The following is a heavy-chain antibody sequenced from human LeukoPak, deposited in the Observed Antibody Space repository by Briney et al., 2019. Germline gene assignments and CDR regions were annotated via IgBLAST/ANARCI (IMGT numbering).Heavy chain of an antibody. D-gene: IGHD6-13*01. J-gene: IGHJ5*02. V-gene: IGHV3-21*01. CDR2: ITSSRSYI. CDR3: ARVAAAGIGQVRWFDP. CDR1: GFPLSIYS. Sequence: GGSLSLSRAVSGFPLSIYSMHWVRRAPGKGRECGSSITSSRSYIYYADLAKDRYPIPRDNAKNTLHLARHSLIAGDAGVLLWARVAAAGIGQVRWFDPWGQGTLVTVSS.